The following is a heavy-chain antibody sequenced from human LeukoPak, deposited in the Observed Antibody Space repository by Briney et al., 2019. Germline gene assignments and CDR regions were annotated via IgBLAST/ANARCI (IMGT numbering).Heavy chain of an antibody. CDR2: IIPILGIA. D-gene: IGHD3-10*01. Sequence: ASVNVSLKASGGTFSSYAIRWVRQAPGQGPAWMGRIIPILGIANYAQKFQGRVTMTTDTSTSTAYMELRSLRSDDTAVYYCARELRITMVRGGYSAFDIWGQGTMVTVSS. CDR1: GGTFSSYA. J-gene: IGHJ3*02. CDR3: ARELRITMVRGGYSAFDI. V-gene: IGHV1-69*04.